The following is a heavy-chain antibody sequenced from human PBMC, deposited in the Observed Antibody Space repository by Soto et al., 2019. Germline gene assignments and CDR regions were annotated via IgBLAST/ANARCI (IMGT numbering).Heavy chain of an antibody. V-gene: IGHV1-18*01. J-gene: IGHJ4*02. Sequence: QVQLVQSGTEVKKPGASVRISCKSSGYTFINYGITWVRQAPGQGLEWMAWINAYNGNTDYEQKFQDRLTVTTDTSXXIVYMDLKSLRSDDTAVYYCARAIPAGYGHTTLDYWGQGTLVAVSS. CDR3: ARAIPAGYGHTTLDY. CDR2: INAYNGNT. CDR1: GYTFINYG. D-gene: IGHD5-18*01.